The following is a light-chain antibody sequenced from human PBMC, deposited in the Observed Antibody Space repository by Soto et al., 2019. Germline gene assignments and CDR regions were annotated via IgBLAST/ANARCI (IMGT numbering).Light chain of an antibody. Sequence: EIVMTQYPATLSVSPGERATLSCRASQSVSSNLAWYQQKPGQAPRLLIYGASTRATGIPARFSGSGSGTEFTLTISSLQPDDFATYYCQHYNSYSEAFGQGTRWIS. CDR3: QHYNSYSEA. J-gene: IGKJ1*01. CDR1: QSVSSN. CDR2: GAS. V-gene: IGKV3-15*01.